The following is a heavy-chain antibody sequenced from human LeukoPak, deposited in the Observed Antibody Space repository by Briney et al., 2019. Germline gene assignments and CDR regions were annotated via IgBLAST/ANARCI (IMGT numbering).Heavy chain of an antibody. CDR1: GDSIRRYY. V-gene: IGHV4-59*01. D-gene: IGHD3-3*01. CDR3: ARAFTANYDFWSGYPDKYNWCDP. CDR2: IYNSGST. J-gene: IGHJ5*02. Sequence: SETLSLTCTVSGDSIRRYYWSCIRQPPGKGLEWSGYIYNSGSTHYNPSLKSRVTISVDTSKNQFSLKLSSVTAADTAVYYCARAFTANYDFWSGYPDKYNWCDPWGQGTLVTVSS.